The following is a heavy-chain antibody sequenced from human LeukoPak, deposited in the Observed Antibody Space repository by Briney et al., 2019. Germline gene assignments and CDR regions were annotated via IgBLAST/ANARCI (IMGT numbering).Heavy chain of an antibody. Sequence: SETLSLTCAVYGGSFSGYYWSWIRQPPGKGLEWIGEINHSGSTNYNPSFKSRVTISVDTSKNQFSLKLSSVTAADTAVYYCARASTYYYGSGSCSNWFDPWGQGTLVTVSS. J-gene: IGHJ5*02. CDR1: GGSFSGYY. D-gene: IGHD3-10*01. CDR2: INHSGST. CDR3: ARASTYYYGSGSCSNWFDP. V-gene: IGHV4-34*01.